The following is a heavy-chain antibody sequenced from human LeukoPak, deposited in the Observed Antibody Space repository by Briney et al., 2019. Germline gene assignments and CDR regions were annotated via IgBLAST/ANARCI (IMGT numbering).Heavy chain of an antibody. CDR3: ARGPKAGTHY. CDR1: GGTFSSYA. V-gene: IGHV1-8*02. Sequence: ASVKVSCKASGGTFSSYAISWVRQAPGQGLEWMGWMNPNSGNTGYAQKFQGRVTMTRNTSISTAYMELSSLRSEDTAVYYCARGPKAGTHYWGQGTLVTVSS. J-gene: IGHJ4*02. CDR2: MNPNSGNT. D-gene: IGHD6-19*01.